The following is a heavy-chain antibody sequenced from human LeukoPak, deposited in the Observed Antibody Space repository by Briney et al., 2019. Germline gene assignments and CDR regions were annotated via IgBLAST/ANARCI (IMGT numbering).Heavy chain of an antibody. Sequence: PGGSLRLSCAASGFTFSRYNMNWVRQAPEKGLEWVSYISGRGSTKYYADSVKGRFTISRDNAKNSLYLQMNSLRAEDTAVYYCAREGRSTVSYYAMDVWGQGTTVTVSS. J-gene: IGHJ6*02. D-gene: IGHD4-11*01. CDR3: AREGRSTVSYYAMDV. CDR2: ISGRGSTK. CDR1: GFTFSRYN. V-gene: IGHV3-48*03.